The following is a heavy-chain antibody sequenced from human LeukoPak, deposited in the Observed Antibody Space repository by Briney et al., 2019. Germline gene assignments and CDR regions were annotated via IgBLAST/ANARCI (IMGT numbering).Heavy chain of an antibody. J-gene: IGHJ4*02. CDR1: GYSFTNYW. D-gene: IGHD4-17*01. V-gene: IGHV5-51*01. Sequence: GESLKISCKGSGYSFTNYWTGCVRQLPGKRLEWMGIIYPGDSDARYTPSFQGHVTMSADKSISTVYLQWSSLKASDTATYYCARHDTVTSTDCWGQGTLVTVSS. CDR2: IYPGDSDA. CDR3: ARHDTVTSTDC.